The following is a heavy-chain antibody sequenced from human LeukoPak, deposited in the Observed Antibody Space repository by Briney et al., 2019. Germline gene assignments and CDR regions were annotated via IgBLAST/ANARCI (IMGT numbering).Heavy chain of an antibody. CDR2: INYSGNT. CDR1: GGSISGSHYY. Sequence: KPSETLSLTCTVSGGSISGSHYYWAWIRQPPGKGLEWIGIINYSGNTYYNPSLWSRATISVDTSTNQFSLNLNSVTASDTAVYYCARGYDYWGQGTLVAVSS. V-gene: IGHV4-39*01. CDR3: ARGYDY. J-gene: IGHJ4*02. D-gene: IGHD3-22*01.